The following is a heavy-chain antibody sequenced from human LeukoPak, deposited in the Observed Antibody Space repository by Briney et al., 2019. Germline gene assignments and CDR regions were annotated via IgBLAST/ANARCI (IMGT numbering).Heavy chain of an antibody. V-gene: IGHV4-39*07. CDR3: ARGSSILWWAAFDY. D-gene: IGHD2-21*01. CDR2: INHSGST. J-gene: IGHJ4*02. CDR1: GGSISSGDYY. Sequence: KPSETLSLTCTVSGGSISSGDYYWSWIRQPPGKGLEWIGEINHSGSTNYNPSLKSRVTISVDTSKNQFSLKLSSVTAADTAVYYCARGSSILWWAAFDYWGQGTLVTVSS.